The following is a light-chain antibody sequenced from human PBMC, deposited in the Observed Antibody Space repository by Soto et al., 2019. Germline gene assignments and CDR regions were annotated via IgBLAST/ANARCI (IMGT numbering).Light chain of an antibody. J-gene: IGKJ1*01. V-gene: IGKV1-39*01. Sequence: DIQMTQSPSSLSASVGDRVTITCRASQSISKYLSWFQQKPGKAPKLLIYATSSLQSGVPSRFSGSGSGTDFNLTISSLQPEDFATYYCQQIDSTPPWTFGQGTKGEIK. CDR1: QSISKY. CDR3: QQIDSTPPWT. CDR2: ATS.